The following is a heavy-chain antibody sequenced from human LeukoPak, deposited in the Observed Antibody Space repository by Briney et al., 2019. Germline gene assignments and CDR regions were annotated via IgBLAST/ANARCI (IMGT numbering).Heavy chain of an antibody. D-gene: IGHD3-3*01. V-gene: IGHV4-34*01. CDR1: GGSFSGYY. J-gene: IGHJ4*02. CDR3: ARGAIFGVVLFDY. Sequence: SETLSLTCAVYGGSFSGYYWSWIRQPPGKGLEWIGEINHSGSTNYNPSLKSRVTISVDTSKNQFSLKLSSVTAADTAVYYCARGAIFGVVLFDYWGQGTLVTVSS. CDR2: INHSGST.